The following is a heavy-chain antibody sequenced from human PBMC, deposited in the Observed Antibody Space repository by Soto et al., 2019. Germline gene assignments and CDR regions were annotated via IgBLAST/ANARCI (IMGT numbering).Heavy chain of an antibody. CDR2: ISAYNGTT. J-gene: IGHJ3*02. V-gene: IGHV1-18*01. CDR1: GYTFTSYG. D-gene: IGHD3-22*01. CDR3: ARSRGGATMLGPNDAFDI. Sequence: ASVKVSGKASGYTFTSYGISWVRQAPGQGLEWMGWISAYNGTTNYAQKLQGRVTMTTDTSTSTAYMELRSLRSDDTAVYYCARSRGGATMLGPNDAFDIWGQGTTVTVSS.